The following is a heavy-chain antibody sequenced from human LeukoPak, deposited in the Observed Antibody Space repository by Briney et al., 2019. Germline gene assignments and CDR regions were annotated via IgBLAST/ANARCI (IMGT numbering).Heavy chain of an antibody. J-gene: IGHJ4*02. V-gene: IGHV3-48*04. Sequence: GSLRLSCAASGFTFSSYTVTWVRQAPGKGLDWVSYISPTSTTIYYADSVRGRFTISRDSAKNSLYLQMNSLRVEDTAVYYCARRGNNYGYIDYWGQGTLVTVSS. CDR2: ISPTSTTI. CDR1: GFTFSSYT. D-gene: IGHD1/OR15-1a*01. CDR3: ARRGNNYGYIDY.